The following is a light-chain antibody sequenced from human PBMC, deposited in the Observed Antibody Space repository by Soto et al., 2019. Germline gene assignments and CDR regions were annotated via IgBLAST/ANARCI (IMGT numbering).Light chain of an antibody. V-gene: IGLV2-14*01. Sequence: QSALTQPASVSGSPGQSITFSCTGTSSDVGGFDYVSWYQHLPGKAPKLMISEVSNRPSGVSNRFSGSKSGNTASLTISGLQAEDEADYYCSSFTSTTAVVFGGGTKVTV. CDR3: SSFTSTTAVV. CDR2: EVS. J-gene: IGLJ2*01. CDR1: SSDVGGFDY.